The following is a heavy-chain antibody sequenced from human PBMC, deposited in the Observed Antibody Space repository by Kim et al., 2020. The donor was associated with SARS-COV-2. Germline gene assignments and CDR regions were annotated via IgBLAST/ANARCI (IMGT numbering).Heavy chain of an antibody. CDR3: ARHPVPQSSSSWYIDY. J-gene: IGHJ4*01. Sequence: SETLSLTCTVSGGSISSSSYYWGWIRQPPGKGLEWIGSIYYSGSTYYNPSLKSRVTISVDTSKNQFSLKLSSVTAADTAVYYCARHPVPQSSSSWYIDY. D-gene: IGHD6-13*01. CDR2: IYYSGST. CDR1: GGSISSSSYY. V-gene: IGHV4-39*01.